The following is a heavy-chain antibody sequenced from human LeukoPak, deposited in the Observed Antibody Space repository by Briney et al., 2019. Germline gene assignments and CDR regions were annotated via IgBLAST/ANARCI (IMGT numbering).Heavy chain of an antibody. CDR3: ARDRTTFGEFDY. D-gene: IGHD3-10*01. V-gene: IGHV3-53*01. CDR2: IYSGGNT. J-gene: IGHJ4*02. CDR1: GFTVSGNY. Sequence: GGSLRLSCAASGFTVSGNYMSWVRQAPGKGLEWVSVIYSGGNTYYADSVKGRFTIPRDNYKNRLYLQMNSLSAEDTAVYYCARDRTTFGEFDYWGQGTLVTVSS.